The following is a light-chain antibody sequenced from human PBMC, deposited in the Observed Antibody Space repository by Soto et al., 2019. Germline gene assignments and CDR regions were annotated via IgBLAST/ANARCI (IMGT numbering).Light chain of an antibody. J-gene: IGLJ2*01. Sequence: QSVLTQPPSASETPGQRVTISCSGSSSNIGSNTVNWYQQLPGPAPKLLIYSNNQRPSGVPDRFSGSKSGTSASLAISGLQSEDEADYYCAAWDDSLNGHVVFGGGTKVTVL. CDR2: SNN. CDR1: SSNIGSNT. V-gene: IGLV1-44*01. CDR3: AAWDDSLNGHVV.